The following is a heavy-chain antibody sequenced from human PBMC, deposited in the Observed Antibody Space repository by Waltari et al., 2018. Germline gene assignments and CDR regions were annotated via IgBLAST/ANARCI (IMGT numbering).Heavy chain of an antibody. CDR2: FSVSGTTI. Sequence: EVQLVESGGGLVQPGGSLRLSCAASGFTFSSYEMNWVRQAPGKGLEWVSYFSVSGTTIYYADSLKGRFTISRDNAKNSLYLQMNSLRAEDTAVYYCAKESGSSRSPLDYWGQGTLVTVSS. V-gene: IGHV3-48*03. CDR1: GFTFSSYE. J-gene: IGHJ4*02. CDR3: AKESGSSRSPLDY. D-gene: IGHD6-13*01.